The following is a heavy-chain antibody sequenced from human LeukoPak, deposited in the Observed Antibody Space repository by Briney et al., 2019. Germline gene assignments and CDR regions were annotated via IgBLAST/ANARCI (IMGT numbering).Heavy chain of an antibody. V-gene: IGHV3-30*02. Sequence: PGGSVTLTCAASGFIFSNYGMHSVRQAPGKGLAGVAFIRYVGSNSYYVDSVKDRSTIHRHNYKNTLDLQLNSQTSEDSAVYYFSRNSYCDTAKYYESMDYWGQGAQVTVSS. CDR2: IRYVGSNS. D-gene: IGHD3-22*01. CDR1: GFIFSNYG. J-gene: IGHJ4*02. CDR3: SRNSYCDTAKYYESMDY.